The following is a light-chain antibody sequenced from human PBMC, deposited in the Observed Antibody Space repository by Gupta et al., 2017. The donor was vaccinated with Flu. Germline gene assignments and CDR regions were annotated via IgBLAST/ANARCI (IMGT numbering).Light chain of an antibody. J-gene: IGLJ3*02. Sequence: QSVLTQPPSVSGAPGQRVTISCTGSSSNIGAGYDVHWYQQFPGTAPKLLIYGNSDRPSGVPDRFSGSKSGTSASLAITGLQAEDEADYYCQSYDTSLFWVFGGGTKLTVV. CDR3: QSYDTSLFWV. V-gene: IGLV1-40*01. CDR2: GNS. CDR1: SSNIGAGYD.